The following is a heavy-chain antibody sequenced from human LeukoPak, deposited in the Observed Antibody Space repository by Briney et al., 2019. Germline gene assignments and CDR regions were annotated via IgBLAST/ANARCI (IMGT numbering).Heavy chain of an antibody. J-gene: IGHJ4*02. CDR3: AKDPWDY. V-gene: IGHV3-30*02. CDR1: GFTFSSYG. CDR2: VHYDGSNK. Sequence: GGSLRLSCAASGFTFSSYGMHWVRQAPGKGPEWVAFVHYDGSNKYYADSVKGRFTVSRDNSKNTVYLEMNSLNSEDTAVYYCAKDPWDYWGQGTLVTVSS.